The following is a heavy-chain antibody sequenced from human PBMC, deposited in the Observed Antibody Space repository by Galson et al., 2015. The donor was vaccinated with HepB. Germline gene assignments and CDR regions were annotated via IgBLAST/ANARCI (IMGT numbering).Heavy chain of an antibody. D-gene: IGHD4-11*01. J-gene: IGHJ4*02. Sequence: SLRLSCAASGFTFRNAWLSWVRQAPGKGLEWVGRIKKKSEGGTTDYAAPVKGRFTISRDDSKKTLYLEMNSLKTEDTALYYCTTFLEMTTVQYWGQGTLVTVSS. CDR3: TTFLEMTTVQY. CDR1: GFTFRNAW. V-gene: IGHV3-15*01. CDR2: IKKKSEGGTT.